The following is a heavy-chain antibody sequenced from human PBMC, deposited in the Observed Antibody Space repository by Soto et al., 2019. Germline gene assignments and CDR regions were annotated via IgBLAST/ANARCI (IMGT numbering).Heavy chain of an antibody. CDR2: ISSSSNTI. J-gene: IGHJ4*02. V-gene: IGHV3-48*02. CDR1: GFTFSNYA. CDR3: VRDGRECSGFDPDY. D-gene: IGHD5-12*01. Sequence: EVQLVESGGGLVQPGGSLRLSCAASGFTFSNYAMDWVRQAPGKGLEWVSYISSSSNTIYYADSVKGRFTISRDNAKSSLYLQMNSLRDEDTAVYYCVRDGRECSGFDPDYWGQGTLVTVSS.